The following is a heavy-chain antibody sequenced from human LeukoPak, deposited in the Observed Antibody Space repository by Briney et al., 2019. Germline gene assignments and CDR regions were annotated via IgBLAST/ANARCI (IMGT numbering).Heavy chain of an antibody. Sequence: SETLSLTCTVSGGSISSYYWSWIRQPAGKGLEWIGGIYTSGSTNYNPSLKSRVTISVDKSKNQFSLKLSSVTAADTAVYYCAGRDYGDPSFDYWGQGTLVTVSS. CDR1: GGSISSYY. V-gene: IGHV4-4*07. D-gene: IGHD4-17*01. J-gene: IGHJ4*02. CDR3: AGRDYGDPSFDY. CDR2: IYTSGST.